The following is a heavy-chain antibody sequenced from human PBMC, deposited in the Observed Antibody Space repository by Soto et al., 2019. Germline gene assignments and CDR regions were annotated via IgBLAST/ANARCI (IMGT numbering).Heavy chain of an antibody. CDR2: INHSGST. CDR3: ASYGRSGWYYFDY. V-gene: IGHV4-34*01. Sequence: PSETLFLTCAVYGGSFSGYYWSWIRQPPGKGLEWIGEINHSGSTNYNPSLKSRVTISVDTSKNQFSLKLSSVTAADTAVYYCASYGRSGWYYFDYWGQGTLVTVSS. J-gene: IGHJ4*02. CDR1: GGSFSGYY. D-gene: IGHD3-22*01.